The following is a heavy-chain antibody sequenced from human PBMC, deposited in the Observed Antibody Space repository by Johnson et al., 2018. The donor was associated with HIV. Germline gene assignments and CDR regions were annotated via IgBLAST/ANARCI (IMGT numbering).Heavy chain of an antibody. CDR1: ASTFTSYG. Sequence: VQLVESGGGVVQPGRSLRLSCAASASTFTSYGMHWVRQAPGQGLEWVSAISGSGGSTYSADSVKVRFTISSANSKNTLYLQMNSLRAEDMAVYYCAKDWHDYVWGSYRPEDDAFDSWGQGTMVTVSS. CDR3: AKDWHDYVWGSYRPEDDAFDS. CDR2: ISGSGGST. J-gene: IGHJ3*02. V-gene: IGHV3-23*04. D-gene: IGHD3-16*02.